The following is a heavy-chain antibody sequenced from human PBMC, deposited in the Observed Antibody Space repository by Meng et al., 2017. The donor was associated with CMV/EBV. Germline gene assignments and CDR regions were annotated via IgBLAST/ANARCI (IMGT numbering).Heavy chain of an antibody. D-gene: IGHD5-18*01. CDR1: GYTFSGYF. Sequence: CTASGYTFSGYFIHWIRQAPGQRLEWMGWINPNNRDTKYAERFQGRVTMTRDTSTNTVYMELDSLRFVGTAIYYCAKDESNGYTDYWGPGTLVTVSS. J-gene: IGHJ4*02. V-gene: IGHV1-2*02. CDR2: INPNNRDT. CDR3: AKDESNGYTDY.